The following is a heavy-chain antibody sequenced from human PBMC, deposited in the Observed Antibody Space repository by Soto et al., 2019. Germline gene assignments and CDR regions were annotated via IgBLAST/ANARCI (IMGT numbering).Heavy chain of an antibody. CDR3: ARDFLVGATTMAYYYHGMDV. D-gene: IGHD1-26*01. J-gene: IGHJ6*02. V-gene: IGHV3-30-3*01. CDR2: ISYDGSNK. Sequence: GGSLRLSCAASGFTFSSYAMHWVRQAPGKGLEWVAVISYDGSNKYYADSVKGRFTISRDNSKNPLYLQMNSLRAEDKAEYYCARDFLVGATTMAYYYHGMDVWGQGTTVTVSS. CDR1: GFTFSSYA.